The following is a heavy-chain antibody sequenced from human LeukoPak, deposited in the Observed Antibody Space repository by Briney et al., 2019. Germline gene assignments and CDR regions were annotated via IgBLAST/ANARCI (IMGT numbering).Heavy chain of an antibody. V-gene: IGHV1-69*06. D-gene: IGHD5-18*01. CDR3: ATNDGREGYSYGPTRDYYYYYMDV. CDR2: IIPIFGTA. CDR1: GGTFSSYA. J-gene: IGHJ6*03. Sequence: SVKVSCKASGGTFSSYAISWVRQAPGQGLEWMGGIIPIFGTANYAQKFQGRVTITADKSTSTAYMELSSLRSEDTAVYYCATNDGREGYSYGPTRDYYYYYMDVWGKGTTVTVSS.